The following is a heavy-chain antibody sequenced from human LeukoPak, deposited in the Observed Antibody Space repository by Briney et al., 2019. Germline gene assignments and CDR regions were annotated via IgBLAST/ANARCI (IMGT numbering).Heavy chain of an antibody. CDR1: GGSISSYY. J-gene: IGHJ6*03. Sequence: SETLSLTCTVSGGSISSYYWSWIRQPPGKGLEWIGYIYYSGSTNYNPSLKSRVTIPVDTSKNQFSLKLSSVTAADTAVYYCAREKDSSQRSMYMDVWGKGTTVTISS. V-gene: IGHV4-59*01. D-gene: IGHD3-22*01. CDR3: AREKDSSQRSMYMDV. CDR2: IYYSGST.